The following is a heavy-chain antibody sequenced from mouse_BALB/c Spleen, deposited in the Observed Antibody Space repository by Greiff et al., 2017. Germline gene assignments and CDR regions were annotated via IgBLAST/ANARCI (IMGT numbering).Heavy chain of an antibody. V-gene: IGHV1-37*01. D-gene: IGHD1-1*01. CDR1: GYSFTSYW. CDR3: GRGVYYGSSYGYFDV. J-gene: IGHJ1*01. CDR2: INPYNGDT. Sequence: VQLQQPGAELVRPGASVKLSCKASGYSFTSYWMNWVKQSHGKSLEWIGRINPYNGDTFYNQKFKGKATLTVDKSSSTAHMELLSLTSEDSAVYYCGRGVYYGSSYGYFDVWGAGTTVTVSS.